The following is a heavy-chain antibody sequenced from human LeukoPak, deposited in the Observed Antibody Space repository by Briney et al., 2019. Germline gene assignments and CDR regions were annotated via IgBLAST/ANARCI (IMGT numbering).Heavy chain of an antibody. CDR3: ARDLVGATRGDAFDI. D-gene: IGHD1-26*01. V-gene: IGHV1-46*01. Sequence: ASVKVSCKASGYTFTSYYMHWVRQAPGQGLEWMGLINPSGGSTSYAQKFQGRVTMTRDTSTSTAYMELRSLRSDDTAVYYCARDLVGATRGDAFDIWGQGTMVTVSS. CDR2: INPSGGST. J-gene: IGHJ3*02. CDR1: GYTFTSYY.